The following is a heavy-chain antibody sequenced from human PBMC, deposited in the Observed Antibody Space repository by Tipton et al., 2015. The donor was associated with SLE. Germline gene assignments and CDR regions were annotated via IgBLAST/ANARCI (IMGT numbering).Heavy chain of an antibody. CDR2: IFYSGSA. J-gene: IGHJ6*02. V-gene: IGHV4-31*03. Sequence: TLSLTCTVSGDSMSSGGHYWSWIRQHPGKGLEWIGYIFYSGSAYYNPSLQSRATISADMSKNQFSLKLTSVTTADTAVYYCARDRSGSQWGEYYFYGLDVWGQGTTVSVSS. CDR1: GDSMSSGGHY. CDR3: ARDRSGSQWGEYYFYGLDV. D-gene: IGHD1-26*01.